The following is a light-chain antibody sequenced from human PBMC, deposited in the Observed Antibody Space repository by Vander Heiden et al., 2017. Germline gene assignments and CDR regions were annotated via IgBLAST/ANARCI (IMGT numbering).Light chain of an antibody. J-gene: IGKJ2*01. CDR3: QQLNSLYT. V-gene: IGKV1-9*01. CDR1: QGISSY. Sequence: IQLTQSPSFLSASVRDRVTITCRASQGISSYLAWYQQKPGKAPKLQIYAASTLQSGVPSRFSGSGSGTEFTLTISSLQPEDFATYYCQQLNSLYTFGQGTKLEIK. CDR2: AAS.